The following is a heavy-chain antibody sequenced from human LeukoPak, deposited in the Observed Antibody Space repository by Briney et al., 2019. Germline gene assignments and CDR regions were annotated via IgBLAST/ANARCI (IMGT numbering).Heavy chain of an antibody. V-gene: IGHV1-69*04. CDR3: ARDHCSPGTCLGGH. CDR1: GDTFIPYT. Sequence: SVTVSFKASGDTFIPYTFSWVRQAPGQGLEWIGRIIPSLDVANYAHKFQGRVTLSVDRDTATTYMEVTSIRSEDTAIYYCARDHCSPGTCLGGHWGQGTLVTVSS. CDR2: IIPSLDVA. J-gene: IGHJ4*02. D-gene: IGHD2-15*01.